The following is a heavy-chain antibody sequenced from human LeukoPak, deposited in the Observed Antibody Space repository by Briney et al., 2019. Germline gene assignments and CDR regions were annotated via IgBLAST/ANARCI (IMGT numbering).Heavy chain of an antibody. CDR3: ARGPYGSSWSRYYYYYGMDV. J-gene: IGHJ6*02. CDR1: GGTFSSYA. CDR2: IIPIFGTA. Sequence: GASVEVSCKVSGGTFSSYAISWVRQAPGQGLEWMGGIIPIFGTANYAQKFQGRVTITADESTSTAYMELSSLRSEDTAVYYCARGPYGSSWSRYYYYYGMDVWGQGTTVTVSS. V-gene: IGHV1-69*13. D-gene: IGHD6-13*01.